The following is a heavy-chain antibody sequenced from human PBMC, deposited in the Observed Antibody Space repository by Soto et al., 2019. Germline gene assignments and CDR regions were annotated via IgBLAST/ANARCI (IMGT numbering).Heavy chain of an antibody. J-gene: IGHJ3*02. CDR1: GFSFSDYF. D-gene: IGHD1-26*01. V-gene: IGHV1-46*01. CDR2: INPSGDSR. CDR3: ARESRGSYSSDAFDI. Sequence: ASVKVSCKASGFSFSDYFMHWVRQAPGQGLEWMGIINPSGDSRNYAQKFQGRVTITRDTSTSTVYMDLSSLGYEDTAVYYCARESRGSYSSDAFDIWGQGTLVXV.